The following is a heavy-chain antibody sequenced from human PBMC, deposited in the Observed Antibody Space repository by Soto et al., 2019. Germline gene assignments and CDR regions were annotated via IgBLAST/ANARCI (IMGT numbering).Heavy chain of an antibody. D-gene: IGHD6-19*01. Sequence: EVQLVESGGGVVRPGGSLSLSCAASGFTFDDYGMSWVRQAPGKGLEWVSGINWNGGSTGYADSVKGRFTISRDNAKSSLYLQMTSLIAEDTALYYCARLYSSGWYGPGRYWGQGTLVTVSS. CDR3: ARLYSSGWYGPGRY. CDR1: GFTFDDYG. J-gene: IGHJ4*02. CDR2: INWNGGST. V-gene: IGHV3-20*04.